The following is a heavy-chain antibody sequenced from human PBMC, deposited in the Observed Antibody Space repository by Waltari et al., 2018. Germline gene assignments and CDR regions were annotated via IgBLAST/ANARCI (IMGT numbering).Heavy chain of an antibody. CDR2: ISGDSRFI. Sequence: EVQLVESGGGLVKPGGSLRLSCEASGFTFSGDSMNWVRQAPGKVLEWVSSISGDSRFIYYADSVNGRFTISSDDAKNSLYLQMNSLRVEDTAVYYCARDRRGYFDYWGPGTLVSVSS. CDR3: ARDRRGYFDY. CDR1: GFTFSGDS. D-gene: IGHD3-16*01. V-gene: IGHV3-21*01. J-gene: IGHJ4*02.